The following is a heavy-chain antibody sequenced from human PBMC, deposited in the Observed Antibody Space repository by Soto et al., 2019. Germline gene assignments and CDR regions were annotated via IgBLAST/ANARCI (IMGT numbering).Heavy chain of an antibody. CDR2: IKSKTDGGTT. Sequence: EVQLVESGGGLVKPRGSLRLSCAASGFTFSNAWMSWVRQAPGKGLEWVGRIKSKTDGGTTDYAAPVKGRFTISRDDSKNTLYLQMNSLKTEDTAVYYCTTDGYYYDSSGYYSWIDYWGQGTLVTVSS. V-gene: IGHV3-15*01. J-gene: IGHJ4*02. CDR3: TTDGYYYDSSGYYSWIDY. D-gene: IGHD3-22*01. CDR1: GFTFSNAW.